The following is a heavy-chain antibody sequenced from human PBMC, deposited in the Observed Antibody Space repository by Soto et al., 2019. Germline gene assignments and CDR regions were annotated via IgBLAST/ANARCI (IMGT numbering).Heavy chain of an antibody. Sequence: GGSLRLSCAASGFTFSSYWMSWVRQAPGKGLEWVANIKQDGSEKYYVDSVKGRFTIPRDNAKNPLYLQMNSLRAEDTAVYYCARDLQVCYDILTGYYTCTDYWGQGTLVTVSS. D-gene: IGHD3-9*01. CDR3: ARDLQVCYDILTGYYTCTDY. J-gene: IGHJ4*02. V-gene: IGHV3-7*01. CDR2: IKQDGSEK. CDR1: GFTFSSYW.